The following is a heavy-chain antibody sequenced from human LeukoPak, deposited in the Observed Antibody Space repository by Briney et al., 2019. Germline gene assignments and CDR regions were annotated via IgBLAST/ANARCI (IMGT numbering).Heavy chain of an antibody. Sequence: PSETLSLTCTVSGNSISSGDNYWSWIRQPAGKGLEWIGRIYTSGSTNYNPSLKSRVTISGDTSKNQFSLRLSSVTAADTAVYYCARVSYQEGVDYWGQGTLVTVSS. CDR3: ARVSYQEGVDY. V-gene: IGHV4-61*02. CDR1: GNSISSGDNY. CDR2: IYTSGST. J-gene: IGHJ4*02. D-gene: IGHD2-2*01.